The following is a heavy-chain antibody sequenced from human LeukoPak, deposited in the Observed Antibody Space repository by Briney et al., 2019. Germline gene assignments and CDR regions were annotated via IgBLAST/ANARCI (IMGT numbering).Heavy chain of an antibody. D-gene: IGHD6-19*01. CDR2: ISSSSSTI. V-gene: IGHV3-48*02. CDR1: GFTFSSYS. J-gene: IGHJ4*02. CDR3: ARDPEQWHYYFDY. Sequence: GGSLRLSCAASGFTFSSYSRNWVRQAPGKGLEWVSYISSSSSTIYYADSVKGRFTISRDNAKNSLYLQMHSLRDEATAVYYCARDPEQWHYYFDYWGQGTLVTVSS.